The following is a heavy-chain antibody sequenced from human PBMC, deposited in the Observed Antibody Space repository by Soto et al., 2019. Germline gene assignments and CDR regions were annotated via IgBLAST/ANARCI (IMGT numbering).Heavy chain of an antibody. CDR3: ARDITSSDAFDI. J-gene: IGHJ3*02. D-gene: IGHD6-6*01. V-gene: IGHV4-31*03. Sequence: QVQLQESGPGLVKPSQTLSLTCTVSGGSISNGGYYWNWIRQHPGKGLEWIGYIYYSGNTRYIPSLKSRVAISIDTSKNQFALKLTSVTAADTAVYYCARDITSSDAFDIWGQGTMVTVSS. CDR1: GGSISNGGYY. CDR2: IYYSGNT.